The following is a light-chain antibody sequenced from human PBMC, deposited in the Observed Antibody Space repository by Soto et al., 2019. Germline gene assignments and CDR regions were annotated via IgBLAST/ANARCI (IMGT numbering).Light chain of an antibody. V-gene: IGKV1-33*01. J-gene: IGKJ4*01. CDR3: QQYDNVPLT. CDR1: QDISDY. CDR2: DAS. Sequence: DIQRTQSPSSLSASVGDRVTSSCQASQDISDYLDWYQQKPGRAPKLLIYDASNLETGIPSRFSGSGSGTDFTLTISSLQPEDIATYYCQQYDNVPLTFGGGTKVDIK.